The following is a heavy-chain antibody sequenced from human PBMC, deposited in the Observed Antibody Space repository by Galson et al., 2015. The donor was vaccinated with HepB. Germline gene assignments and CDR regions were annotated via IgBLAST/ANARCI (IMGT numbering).Heavy chain of an antibody. D-gene: IGHD6-19*01. V-gene: IGHV3-73*01. CDR3: SRLGDFSGYSSR. J-gene: IGHJ4*02. Sequence: SLRLSCAASGFTFSGSAIHWVRQASGKGPEWVGLIRSKAYNYETSYVPSLQGRFTISRDDSKNMAYLHMKSLKTEDTAVYYCSRLGDFSGYSSRWGQGTLVTVSS. CDR2: IRSKAYNYET. CDR1: GFTFSGSA.